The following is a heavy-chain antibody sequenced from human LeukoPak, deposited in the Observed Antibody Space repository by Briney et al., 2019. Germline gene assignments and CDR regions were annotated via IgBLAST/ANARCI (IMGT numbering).Heavy chain of an antibody. D-gene: IGHD2-2*01. V-gene: IGHV4-39*07. CDR3: ARVRGYCSSTICYRYYFDY. Sequence: PSETLSLTCTVSGGSISSSSYYWGWIRQPPGKGLEWIGTIYHSGSTYYNPSLKSRVTISVDTSKNQFSLKLTSVTAADTAVYYCARVRGYCSSTICYRYYFDYWGQGTLVTVSS. J-gene: IGHJ4*02. CDR1: GGSISSSSYY. CDR2: IYHSGST.